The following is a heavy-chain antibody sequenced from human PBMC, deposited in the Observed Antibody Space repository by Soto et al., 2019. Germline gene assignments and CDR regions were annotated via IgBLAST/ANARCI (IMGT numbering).Heavy chain of an antibody. CDR3: AREGLTTVVTGDAFDI. D-gene: IGHD4-17*01. J-gene: IGHJ3*02. Sequence: SETLSLTCTVSGGSISSYYWSWIRRPPGKGLEWIGYIYYSGSTNYNPSLKSRVTISVDTSKNQFSLKLSSVTAADTAVYYCAREGLTTVVTGDAFDIWGQGTMVTVSS. CDR1: GGSISSYY. CDR2: IYYSGST. V-gene: IGHV4-59*01.